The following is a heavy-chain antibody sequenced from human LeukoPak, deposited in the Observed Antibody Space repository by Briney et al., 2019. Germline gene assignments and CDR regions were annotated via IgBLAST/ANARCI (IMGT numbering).Heavy chain of an antibody. V-gene: IGHV1-2*06. CDR1: GYTFTGYY. CDR2: INPNSGGT. Sequence: ASVKVSCKASGYTFTGYYMHWVRQAPGQGLEWMGRINPNSGGTNYAQKFQGRVTMTRDTSISTAYMEPSRLRSDDTAVYYCARAETGTYYYDSSGSFDYWGQGTLVTVSS. D-gene: IGHD3-22*01. J-gene: IGHJ4*02. CDR3: ARAETGTYYYDSSGSFDY.